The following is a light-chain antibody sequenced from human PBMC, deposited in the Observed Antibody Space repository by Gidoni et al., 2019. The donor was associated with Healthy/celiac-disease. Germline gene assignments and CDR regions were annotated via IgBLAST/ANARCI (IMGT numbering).Light chain of an antibody. CDR3: CSYAGSSTSVV. CDR2: EGS. V-gene: IGLV2-23*01. CDR1: SSDVGSYNL. J-gene: IGLJ2*01. Sequence: QSALTQPASVSGSPGPSITISCTGTSSDVGSYNLVSLYQQHPGKAPKLMLYEGSKRPSGVSNRFSGSKSGNTASLTISGLQAEDEADYYCCSYAGSSTSVVFGGGTKLTVL.